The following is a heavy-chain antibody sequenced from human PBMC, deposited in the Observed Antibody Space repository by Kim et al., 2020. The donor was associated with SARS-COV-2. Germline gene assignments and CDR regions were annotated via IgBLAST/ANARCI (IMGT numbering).Heavy chain of an antibody. CDR3: AKDRGEYQLLAPGDY. Sequence: GGSLRLSCAASGFTFGDYAMHWVRQAPGKGLEWVSGISWNSGSIGYADSVKGRFTISRDNAKNSLYLQMNSLRAEDTALYYCAKDRGEYQLLAPGDYWGQGTLVTVSS. CDR1: GFTFGDYA. D-gene: IGHD2-2*01. V-gene: IGHV3-9*01. CDR2: ISWNSGSI. J-gene: IGHJ4*02.